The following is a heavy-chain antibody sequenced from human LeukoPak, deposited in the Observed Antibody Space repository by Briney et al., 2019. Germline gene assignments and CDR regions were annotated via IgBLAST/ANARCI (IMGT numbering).Heavy chain of an antibody. Sequence: PSETLSLTCTVSGGSISSYYWSWIRQPPGKGQEWIGYIYYSGSTNYNPSLKSRVTISVDTSKNQFSLKLSSVTAADTAVYYCARFLYGDPYYFDYWGQGTLVTVSS. CDR1: GGSISSYY. CDR2: IYYSGST. CDR3: ARFLYGDPYYFDY. D-gene: IGHD4-17*01. V-gene: IGHV4-59*01. J-gene: IGHJ4*02.